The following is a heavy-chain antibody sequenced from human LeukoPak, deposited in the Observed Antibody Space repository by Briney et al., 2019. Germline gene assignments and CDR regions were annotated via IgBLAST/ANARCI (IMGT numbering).Heavy chain of an antibody. CDR3: ARDGAPDAFDI. D-gene: IGHD3-16*01. J-gene: IGHJ3*02. Sequence: GGSLRLSCAASGFTFSSYSMNWVRQAPGQGLEWVSYISSSSSTIYYADSVKGRFTISRDNAKNSLYLQMNSPRAEDTAVYYCARDGAPDAFDIWGQGTMVTVSS. CDR2: ISSSSSTI. V-gene: IGHV3-48*01. CDR1: GFTFSSYS.